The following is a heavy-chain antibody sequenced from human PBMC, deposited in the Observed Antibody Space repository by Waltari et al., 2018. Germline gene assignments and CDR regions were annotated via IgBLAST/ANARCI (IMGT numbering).Heavy chain of an antibody. CDR2: IWPDGSQT. Sequence: VQLQESGPGLVKPSDTLSLTCAVSGYSISSSNWWGWIRQPPGKGLEWVATIWPDGSQTMYVDSVKGRFTVSRDNARNSLFLQTSSLRGDDTAVYYCARLSGSSTIYDFWGQGTLVTVSS. CDR3: ARLSGSSTIYDF. CDR1: GYSISSSNW. V-gene: IGHV3-7*01. D-gene: IGHD6-6*01. J-gene: IGHJ4*02.